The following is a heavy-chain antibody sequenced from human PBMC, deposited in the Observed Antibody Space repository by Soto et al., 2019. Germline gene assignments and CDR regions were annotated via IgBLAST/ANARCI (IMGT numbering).Heavy chain of an antibody. Sequence: VQLLESGGGLVQPGGSLRLSCAGTGVTFSRYAISWHRQAPGKGLERVSGISGSGGGTYYPDSVKGRLTISRDNSKNPLFLQMNSLRAEETAVYYCASSASNKCCDSWGPGTLVMVS. CDR3: ASSASNKCCDS. CDR2: ISGSGGGT. J-gene: IGHJ4*02. V-gene: IGHV3-23*01. CDR1: GVTFSRYA.